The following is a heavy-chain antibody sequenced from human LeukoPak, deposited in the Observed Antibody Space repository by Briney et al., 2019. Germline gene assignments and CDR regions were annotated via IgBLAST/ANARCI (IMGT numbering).Heavy chain of an antibody. Sequence: GGSLRLSCVASGFSFSTNDMYWVRQAAGRGLEWVSALGTNGDSYYLGSVKGRFTISRDDGKNSLYLQMNSLGVEDTAVYYCTRELRGIASHYHGMDVWGQGTTVTVSS. CDR1: GFSFSTND. V-gene: IGHV3-13*01. CDR2: LGTNGDS. CDR3: TRELRGIASHYHGMDV. D-gene: IGHD6-6*01. J-gene: IGHJ6*02.